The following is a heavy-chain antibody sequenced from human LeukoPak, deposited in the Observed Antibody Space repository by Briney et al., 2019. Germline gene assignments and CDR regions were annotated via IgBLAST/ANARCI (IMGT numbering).Heavy chain of an antibody. CDR2: ISYDGSNK. V-gene: IGHV3-30*18. CDR3: AKQLGYCSDGSCYFPY. Sequence: PGRSLRLSCAASGFTFNSYGMHWVRQAPGKGLEWVAVISYDGSNKYYADSVKGRFTISRDNSKNTLYLQMNSLRAEDTAVYYCAKQLGYCSDGSCYFPYWGQGTLATVSS. J-gene: IGHJ4*02. D-gene: IGHD2-15*01. CDR1: GFTFNSYG.